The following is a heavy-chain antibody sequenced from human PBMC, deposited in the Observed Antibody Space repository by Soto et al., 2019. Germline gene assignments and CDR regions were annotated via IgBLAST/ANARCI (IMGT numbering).Heavy chain of an antibody. J-gene: IGHJ4*02. CDR2: ISWNSGSI. CDR1: GFTFDDYA. Sequence: EVQLVESGGGLVQPGRSLRLSCAASGFTFDDYAMHWVRQAPGKGLEWVSGISWNSGSIGYADSVKGRFTISRDNAKNSLDLQMNSLRAKDTALYYCAKVGDDYGDLFAYWGQGTLVTVSS. V-gene: IGHV3-9*01. CDR3: AKVGDDYGDLFAY. D-gene: IGHD4-17*01.